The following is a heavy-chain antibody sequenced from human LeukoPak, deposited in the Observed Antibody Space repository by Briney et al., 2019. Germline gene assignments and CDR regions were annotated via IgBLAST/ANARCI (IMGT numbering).Heavy chain of an antibody. CDR3: ARAKRELPSYYYYMDV. D-gene: IGHD1-26*01. CDR1: GYTFTSYD. J-gene: IGHJ6*03. CDR2: MNPNSGNT. Sequence: VASVMVSCKASGYTFTSYDINWVRQATGQGLEWMGWMNPNSGNTGYAQKFQGRVTMTRNTSISTAYMELSSLRSEDTAVYYCARAKRELPSYYYYMDVWGKGTTVTVSS. V-gene: IGHV1-8*01.